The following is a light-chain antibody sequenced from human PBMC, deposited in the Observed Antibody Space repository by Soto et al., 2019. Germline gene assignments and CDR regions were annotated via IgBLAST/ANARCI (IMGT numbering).Light chain of an antibody. CDR2: GAS. V-gene: IGKV3-20*01. CDR3: QQFINSPYMYI. J-gene: IGKJ2*01. Sequence: EVVLTQSPGTLSLSPGEGATLSCRSSQDVGTNYLAWYQQKPGQAPRLLIFGASCRASGGPGRFSGSGSGTDLTLTISRLEPEDSAVYYCQQFINSPYMYIFGQGTKLEI. CDR1: QDVGTNY.